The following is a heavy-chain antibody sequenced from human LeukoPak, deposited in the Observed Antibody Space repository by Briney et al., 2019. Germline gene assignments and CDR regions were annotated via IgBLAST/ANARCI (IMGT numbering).Heavy chain of an antibody. D-gene: IGHD6-13*01. Sequence: GGSLRLSCAASGFTFSSYGMHWVRQAPGKGLEWVAVISYDGSNKYYADSVKGRFTISRDNFKNTLYLQMNSLRAEDTAVYYCALSSSWYGGFFDYWGQGTLVTVSS. CDR1: GFTFSSYG. V-gene: IGHV3-30*03. CDR3: ALSSSWYGGFFDY. CDR2: ISYDGSNK. J-gene: IGHJ4*02.